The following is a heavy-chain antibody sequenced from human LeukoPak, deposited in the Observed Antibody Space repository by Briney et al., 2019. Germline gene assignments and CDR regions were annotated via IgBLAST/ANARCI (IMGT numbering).Heavy chain of an antibody. CDR3: ARVGDTLLGKSGSLFDY. V-gene: IGHV4-38-2*01. J-gene: IGHJ4*02. Sequence: GSLRLSCAASGFTVSSNYMSWIRQPPGKGLEWIGSIYHSGSTYYNPSLKSRVTISVDTSKNQFSLKLSSVTAADTAVYYRARVGDTLLGKSGSLFDYWGQGTLVTVSS. CDR1: GFTVSSNY. D-gene: IGHD3-10*01. CDR2: IYHSGST.